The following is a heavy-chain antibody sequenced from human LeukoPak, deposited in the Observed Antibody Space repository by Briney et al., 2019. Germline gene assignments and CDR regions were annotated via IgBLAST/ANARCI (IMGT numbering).Heavy chain of an antibody. Sequence: GGSLRLSCAASGFTFSSYAMSWVRQAPGKGLEWVSAISGSGGSTYYADSVKGRFTISRDNSKNTLYLQMNSLTAEDTAVYYCAKSARYSYGWKTAFDIWGQGTMVTVSS. V-gene: IGHV3-23*01. CDR3: AKSARYSYGWKTAFDI. D-gene: IGHD5-18*01. J-gene: IGHJ3*02. CDR2: ISGSGGST. CDR1: GFTFSSYA.